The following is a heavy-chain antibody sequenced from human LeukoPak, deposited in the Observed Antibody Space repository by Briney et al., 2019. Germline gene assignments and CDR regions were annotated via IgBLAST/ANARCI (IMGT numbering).Heavy chain of an antibody. CDR1: GGSISSYY. Sequence: SETLSLTCTVSGGSISSYYWSWIRQPPGKGLEWIGYIYYSGSTNYNPPLRSRVTITVDPSKNQFSPKLTSVPAADPAVFYVARITPGDFWSGYYTLFDPWGPGTPGTVSS. J-gene: IGHJ5*02. CDR3: ARITPGDFWSGYYTLFDP. CDR2: IYYSGST. D-gene: IGHD3-3*01. V-gene: IGHV4-59*01.